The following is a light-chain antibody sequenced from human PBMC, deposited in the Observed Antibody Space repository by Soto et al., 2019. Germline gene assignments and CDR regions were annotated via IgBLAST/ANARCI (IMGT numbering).Light chain of an antibody. CDR1: QGIGDW. CDR3: QHYYDHSWT. J-gene: IGKJ1*01. CDR2: KAS. V-gene: IGKV1-5*03. Sequence: DIQMTQSPSTLSASVGDRVTITCRASQGIGDWLAWFQQKPGKAPKLLIYKASNLESGVPSTFSGSASGTEFTLTISSLQPDDSASYHCQHYYDHSWTFGQGTKVEIK.